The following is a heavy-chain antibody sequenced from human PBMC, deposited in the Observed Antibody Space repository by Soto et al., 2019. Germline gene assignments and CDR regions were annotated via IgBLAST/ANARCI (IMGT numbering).Heavy chain of an antibody. CDR2: ISGSGVST. CDR3: AKSPVMYYYDSSGYYHYDY. J-gene: IGHJ4*02. CDR1: GFTFSSFA. V-gene: IGHV3-23*01. Sequence: GGSLRLSCAASGFTFSSFAMSWVRQAPGKGLEWVSAISGSGVSTYYADSVKGRFTISRDNSKNTLYLQMNSLRAEDTAVYYCAKSPVMYYYDSSGYYHYDYWGQGTLVTVSS. D-gene: IGHD3-22*01.